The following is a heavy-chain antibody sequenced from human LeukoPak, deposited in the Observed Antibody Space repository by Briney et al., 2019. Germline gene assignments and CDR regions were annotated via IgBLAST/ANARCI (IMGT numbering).Heavy chain of an antibody. D-gene: IGHD6-19*01. CDR2: ISSISDYI. Sequence: PGGSLRLSCAASGFTFSAYGMHWVRQAPGKGLEWVSSISSISDYIYYADSVKGRFTISRDNAKNSLYLQMNSLRVEDTAVYYCATTLTRDSSGSYGALDYWGQGTLVTVSS. CDR1: GFTFSAYG. V-gene: IGHV3-21*01. CDR3: ATTLTRDSSGSYGALDY. J-gene: IGHJ4*02.